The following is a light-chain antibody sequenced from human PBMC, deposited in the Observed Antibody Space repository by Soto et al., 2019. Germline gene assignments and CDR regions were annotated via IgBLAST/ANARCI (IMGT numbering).Light chain of an antibody. J-gene: IGKJ5*01. Sequence: IVFTQSPGTLSLSPGERVTLSCRASQSVTTRLAWYQHKPGQPPRLLMSGASSRASGVPVRFSGSGPGTDFTLTISRLEPEDFALYYCQQYGGSPITFGLGTRLGIK. V-gene: IGKV3-20*01. CDR3: QQYGGSPIT. CDR1: QSVTTR. CDR2: GAS.